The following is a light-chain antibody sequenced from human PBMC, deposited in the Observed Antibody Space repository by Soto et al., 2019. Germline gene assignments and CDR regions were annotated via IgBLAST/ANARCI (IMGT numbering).Light chain of an antibody. Sequence: EIVLTQSPGTLSMSPGERVTLSCRASQSVSSSYLAWYQQKPGQAPRLLIYGASSRATGIPDRFSGSGSGTDFPLTISRLEPEDFAVYYCQHYGSSPQGFGPGTKVDIK. V-gene: IGKV3-20*01. J-gene: IGKJ3*01. CDR1: QSVSSSY. CDR3: QHYGSSPQG. CDR2: GAS.